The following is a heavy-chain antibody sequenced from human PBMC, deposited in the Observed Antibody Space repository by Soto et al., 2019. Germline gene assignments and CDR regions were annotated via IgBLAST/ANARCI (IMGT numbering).Heavy chain of an antibody. V-gene: IGHV3-30*18. CDR3: AKDRAGKQEGY. CDR1: GFTFSSYG. J-gene: IGHJ4*02. CDR2: ISYDGSNK. D-gene: IGHD1-1*01. Sequence: QVQLVESGGGVVQPGRSLRLSCAASGFTFSSYGMHWVRQAPGKGLEWVAVISYDGSNKYYADSVKGRFTISRDNSKNTLYLQMNSLRAEDTAVYYCAKDRAGKQEGYWGQGTLVTVSS.